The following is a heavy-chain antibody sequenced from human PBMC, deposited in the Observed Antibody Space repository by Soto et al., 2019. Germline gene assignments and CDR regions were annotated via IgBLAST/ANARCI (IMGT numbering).Heavy chain of an antibody. Sequence: QVQLQQSGPGLVKPSETLSLTCTVPAGSVTSDPYYWTWVRRRPGKGLEWIGYIYYTGSTYYSPSLRSRVSISRDTSKNQFALRRTSVTAADTAVYYCAAQGGLESRYFYALFAWGQGTLVTVSS. CDR3: AAQGGLESRYFYALFA. CDR2: IYYTGST. J-gene: IGHJ5*02. V-gene: IGHV4-31*03. CDR1: AGSVTSDPYY. D-gene: IGHD2-15*01.